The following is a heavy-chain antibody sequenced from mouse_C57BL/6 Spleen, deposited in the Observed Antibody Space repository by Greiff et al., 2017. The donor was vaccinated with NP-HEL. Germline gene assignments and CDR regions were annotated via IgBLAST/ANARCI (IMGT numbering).Heavy chain of an antibody. CDR3: ARDGGREGYFDV. Sequence: EVQLQQSGPELVKPGASVKISCKASGYTFTDYYMNWVKQSHGKSLEWIGDINPNNGGTSYNQKFKGKATLTVDKSSSTAYMELRSLTSEDSAVYYCARDGGREGYFDVWGTGTTVTVSS. J-gene: IGHJ1*03. CDR2: INPNNGGT. V-gene: IGHV1-26*01. CDR1: GYTFTDYY.